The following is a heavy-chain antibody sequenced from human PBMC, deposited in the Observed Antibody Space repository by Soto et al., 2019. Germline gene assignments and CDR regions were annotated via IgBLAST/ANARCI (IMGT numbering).Heavy chain of an antibody. CDR3: ARGSKDSYPGSRVFDL. CDR1: GFTFSSYS. J-gene: IGHJ4*02. V-gene: IGHV3-21*04. CDR2: ISSSSSYI. Sequence: GGSLRLPCAASGFTFSSYSMNWVRQAPGKWLEWVSSISSSSSYIYYADSVKGRFTISRDNSKNTLYLQMSSLRADDSAVYYCARGSKDSYPGSRVFDLWGRGTLVNVSS. D-gene: IGHD3-10*01.